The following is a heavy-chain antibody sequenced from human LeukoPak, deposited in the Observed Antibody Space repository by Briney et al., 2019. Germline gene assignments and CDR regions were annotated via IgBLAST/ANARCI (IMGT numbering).Heavy chain of an antibody. CDR3: ARDSQYCSSTSCRRANYYYYMDV. D-gene: IGHD2-2*01. CDR2: ISYDGSNK. Sequence: GGSLRLSCAASGFTFSSYAMHWVRQAPGKGLEWVAVISYDGSNKYYADSVKGRFTISRDNSKNTLYLQMNSLRAEDTAGYYCARDSQYCSSTSCRRANYYYYMDVWGKGTTVTVSS. CDR1: GFTFSSYA. V-gene: IGHV3-30-3*01. J-gene: IGHJ6*03.